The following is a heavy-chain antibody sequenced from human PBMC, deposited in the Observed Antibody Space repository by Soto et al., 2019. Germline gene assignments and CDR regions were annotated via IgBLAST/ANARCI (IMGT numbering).Heavy chain of an antibody. D-gene: IGHD6-6*01. CDR1: GFTFSSYE. Sequence: PGGSLRLSCAASGFTFSSYEMNWVRQAPGKGLEWVSYISSSGSTIYYADSVKGRFTISRDNAKNSLYLQMNSLRAEDTAVYYCARDLTSSIAARAFDYWGQGTLVTVSS. V-gene: IGHV3-48*03. CDR2: ISSSGSTI. J-gene: IGHJ4*02. CDR3: ARDLTSSIAARAFDY.